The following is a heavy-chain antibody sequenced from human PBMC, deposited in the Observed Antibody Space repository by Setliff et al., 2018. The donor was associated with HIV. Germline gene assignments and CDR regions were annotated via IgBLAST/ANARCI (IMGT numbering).Heavy chain of an antibody. J-gene: IGHJ3*02. CDR2: IRSKVNGYAK. V-gene: IGHV3-73*01. Sequence: LRLSCAASGFIFSGSAMHWVRQASGKGPEWVGRIRSKVNGYAKAYGASVKGRFTISRDDSKNMAYLQMNGLKIEDTAVYYCVRHTGDWRAFDIWGQGTMVTVSS. CDR1: GFIFSGSA. D-gene: IGHD3-16*01. CDR3: VRHTGDWRAFDI.